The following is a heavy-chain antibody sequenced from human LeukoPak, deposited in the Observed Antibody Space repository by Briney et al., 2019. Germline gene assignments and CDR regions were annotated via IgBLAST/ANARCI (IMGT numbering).Heavy chain of an antibody. Sequence: KSGGSLRLSCAASGFTFSSYSMNWIRQPPGKGLEWIGEINHSGSTNYNPSLKSRVTISVDTSKNQFSLKLSSVTAADTAVYYCARETAARDAFDIWGQGTMVTVSS. D-gene: IGHD6-6*01. CDR2: INHSGST. CDR1: GFTFSSYS. CDR3: ARETAARDAFDI. V-gene: IGHV4-34*01. J-gene: IGHJ3*02.